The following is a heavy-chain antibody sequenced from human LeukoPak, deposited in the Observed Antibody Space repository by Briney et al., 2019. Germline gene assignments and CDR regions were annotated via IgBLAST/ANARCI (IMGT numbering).Heavy chain of an antibody. J-gene: IGHJ3*02. Sequence: PSETLSLTCTVSGGSISSHYWTWIRQPPGEGLEWIGYISNSGSTNYNPSLKSRVTISVDTSKNQLSLKLSYVTAADTAVYHCVRLQPNTGEWAFDIWGQGTMVSVSS. CDR1: GGSISSHY. CDR3: VRLQPNTGEWAFDI. CDR2: ISNSGST. D-gene: IGHD1-1*01. V-gene: IGHV4-59*11.